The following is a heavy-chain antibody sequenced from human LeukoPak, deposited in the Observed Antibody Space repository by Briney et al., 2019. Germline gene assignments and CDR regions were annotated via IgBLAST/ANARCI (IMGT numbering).Heavy chain of an antibody. CDR3: AHSGHSNGDYGLIFYS. V-gene: IGHV2-5*01. Sequence: SGPTLAKPTQTLTLPCTFSGFSLSTSGVGVGWIRQPSGKALGWLALIYWHDDKRYSPSLKSRLTITKDTSQNQVVLTMTNMDPVDTPTYCCAHSGHSNGDYGLIFYSWGQGTLVTVSS. J-gene: IGHJ4*02. CDR2: IYWHDDK. D-gene: IGHD4-17*01. CDR1: GFSLSTSGVG.